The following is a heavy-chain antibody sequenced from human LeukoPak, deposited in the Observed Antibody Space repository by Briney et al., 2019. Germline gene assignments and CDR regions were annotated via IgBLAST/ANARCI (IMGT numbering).Heavy chain of an antibody. Sequence: GGSLRLSCAASGFTFSSYSMNWVRQAPGKGLEWVSSISSSSYIYYADSVKGRFTISRDNAKNSLYLQMNSLRAEDTAVYYCARGAVVVPAASRADYWGQGTLVTVSP. CDR1: GFTFSSYS. CDR2: ISSSSYI. CDR3: ARGAVVVPAASRADY. J-gene: IGHJ4*02. D-gene: IGHD2-2*01. V-gene: IGHV3-21*01.